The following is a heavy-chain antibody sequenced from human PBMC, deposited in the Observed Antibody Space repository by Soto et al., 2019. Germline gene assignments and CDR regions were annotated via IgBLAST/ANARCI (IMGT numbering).Heavy chain of an antibody. CDR2: IIYNGGNT. CDR3: VKGVGAYYLYSPMDV. CDR1: GFTFSNFA. D-gene: IGHD1-26*01. Sequence: GGSLRLSCVASGFTFSNFAISWVRQAPGKGLEFVSTIIYNGGNTYNADSVKGRFTISRDNSKNTLYLQMSSLRAEDTALYYCVKGVGAYYLYSPMDVWGQGTTVTVSS. J-gene: IGHJ6*02. V-gene: IGHV3-64D*08.